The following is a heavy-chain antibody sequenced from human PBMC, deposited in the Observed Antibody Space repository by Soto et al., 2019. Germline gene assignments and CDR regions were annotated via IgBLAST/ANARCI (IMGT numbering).Heavy chain of an antibody. CDR3: AKDRYGDYGGIDY. Sequence: PGGSLRLSCAASGFTFRTYAMIWVRQAPGKGLEWVSVITGSGGSTYYADTVKGRFTISRDTSKNTLFLQMNSLRAEDTAVYYCAKDRYGDYGGIDYWGQGT. D-gene: IGHD4-17*01. J-gene: IGHJ4*02. CDR2: ITGSGGST. V-gene: IGHV3-23*01. CDR1: GFTFRTYA.